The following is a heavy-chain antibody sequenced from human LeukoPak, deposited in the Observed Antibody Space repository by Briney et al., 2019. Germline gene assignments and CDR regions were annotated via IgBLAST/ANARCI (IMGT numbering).Heavy chain of an antibody. Sequence: GGSLRLSCAASGFTFSSYAMSWVRQAPGKGLDWVSTITDSGGDTYYADSVKGRFTISRDNSENTLYLQMNSLRAEDTAVYSCAKDRDDYGGNGDTFDIWGQGTMVTVSS. CDR3: AKDRDDYGGNGDTFDI. CDR1: GFTFSSYA. D-gene: IGHD4-23*01. V-gene: IGHV3-23*01. J-gene: IGHJ3*02. CDR2: ITDSGGDT.